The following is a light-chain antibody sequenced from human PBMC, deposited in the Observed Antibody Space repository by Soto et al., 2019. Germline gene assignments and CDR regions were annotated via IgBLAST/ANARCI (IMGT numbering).Light chain of an antibody. Sequence: QSALTQPASVSGSPGQSMTISCTGTSSDVGGYDYVAWYQQHPGKAPKLMIYDVGNRPSGISNRFSGSKSGNTASLTISGLQAEDEADYYCTSYAGSSAWIFGGGTKVTVL. CDR3: TSYAGSSAWI. CDR2: DVG. CDR1: SSDVGGYDY. V-gene: IGLV2-14*01. J-gene: IGLJ2*01.